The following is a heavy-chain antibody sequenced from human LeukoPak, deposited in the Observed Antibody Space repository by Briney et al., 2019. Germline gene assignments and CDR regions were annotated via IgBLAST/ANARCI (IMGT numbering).Heavy chain of an antibody. D-gene: IGHD6-19*01. J-gene: IGHJ4*02. CDR2: MNSNSGNT. V-gene: IGHV1-8*01. CDR3: ARTGSSGWSPLDY. CDR1: GYTFTSYD. Sequence: GASVKVSCKASGYTFTSYDINWVRQATGQGLEWMGWMNSNSGNTGYAQKLQGRVTMTTDTSTSTAYMELRSLRSDDTAVYYCARTGSSGWSPLDYWGQGTLVTVSS.